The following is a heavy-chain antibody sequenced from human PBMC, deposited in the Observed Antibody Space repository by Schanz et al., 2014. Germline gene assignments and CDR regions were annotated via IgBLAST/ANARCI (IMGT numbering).Heavy chain of an antibody. CDR2: VSRSTPDI. CDR1: GFIFGSSV. CDR3: ARPALWFGDNCFDP. V-gene: IGHV3-48*01. Sequence: EVQLLESGGGLIQPGGSLRLSCAASGFIFGSSVMAWVRQAPGKGLEWVSYVSRSTPDIYYADSVKGRFTMSRDNAKNSVFLQMNSLRVEDTAVYYCARPALWFGDNCFDPWGQGTLVTVSS. J-gene: IGHJ5*02. D-gene: IGHD3-10*01.